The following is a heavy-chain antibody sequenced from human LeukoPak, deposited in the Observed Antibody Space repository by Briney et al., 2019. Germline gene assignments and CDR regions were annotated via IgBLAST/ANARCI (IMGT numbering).Heavy chain of an antibody. CDR3: ARDHHYGDYLDY. CDR1: GFTFSGYA. Sequence: GRSLRLSCAASGFTFSGYAMHWVRQAPGKGLEWVAVISYDGSNKYYADSVKGRFTISRDNSKNTLYLQMNSLRAEDTAVYYCARDHHYGDYLDYWGQGTLVTVSS. CDR2: ISYDGSNK. V-gene: IGHV3-30-3*01. J-gene: IGHJ4*02. D-gene: IGHD4-17*01.